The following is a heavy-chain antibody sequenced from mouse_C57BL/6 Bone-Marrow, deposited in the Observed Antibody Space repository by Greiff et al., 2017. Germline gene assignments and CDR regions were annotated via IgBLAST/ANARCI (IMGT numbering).Heavy chain of an antibody. CDR2: ISSGSSTI. V-gene: IGHV5-17*01. Sequence: EVNVVESGGGLVKPGGSLKLSCAASGFTFSDYGMHWVRQAPEKGLEWVAYISSGSSTIYYADTVKGRFTISRDNAKNTLFLQMTSLRSEDTAMYYCARYYGSSLFAYWGQGTLVTVSA. CDR3: ARYYGSSLFAY. J-gene: IGHJ3*01. D-gene: IGHD1-1*01. CDR1: GFTFSDYG.